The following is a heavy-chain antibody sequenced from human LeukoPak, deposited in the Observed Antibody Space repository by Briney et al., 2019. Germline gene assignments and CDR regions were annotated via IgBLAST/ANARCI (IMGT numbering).Heavy chain of an antibody. J-gene: IGHJ4*02. CDR1: GFTFSSNS. CDR3: ASLWELIGS. D-gene: IGHD1-26*01. V-gene: IGHV3-48*04. Sequence: GGSLRLSCAASGFTFSSNSMNWVRQAPGKGLEWVSYISIDGKTIHYADSVKGRFTISRDNAKNSVYLQMNSLRVEDTAIYYCASLWELIGSWGQGTLVTVSS. CDR2: ISIDGKTI.